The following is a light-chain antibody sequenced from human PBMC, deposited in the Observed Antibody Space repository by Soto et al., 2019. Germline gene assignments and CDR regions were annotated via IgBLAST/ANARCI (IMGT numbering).Light chain of an antibody. J-gene: IGKJ2*01. CDR2: DAS. CDR3: QQYNSYSPYT. V-gene: IGKV1-5*01. CDR1: QSISNW. Sequence: DIQMTQSPSTLSASIGDRVTITCRASQSISNWLAWYQQKPGKAPKLLIYDASSLESGVPSRFSGSGSGTEFPLTISSLQPDDFATYYCQQYNSYSPYTFGQGTKLEIK.